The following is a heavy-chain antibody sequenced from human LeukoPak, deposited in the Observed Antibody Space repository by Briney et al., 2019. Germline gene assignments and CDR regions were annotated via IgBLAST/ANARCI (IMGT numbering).Heavy chain of an antibody. CDR2: IYTSGST. J-gene: IGHJ5*02. Sequence: SETLSLTCTASGGSISSGSYYWSWIRQPAGKGLEWIVRIYTSGSTNYNPSLKSRVTISVETSKNQFSLKLSSVTAADTAVYYCARDRRYSYGTGFDPWGQGTLVTVSS. CDR3: ARDRRYSYGTGFDP. CDR1: GGSISSGSYY. V-gene: IGHV4-61*02. D-gene: IGHD5-18*01.